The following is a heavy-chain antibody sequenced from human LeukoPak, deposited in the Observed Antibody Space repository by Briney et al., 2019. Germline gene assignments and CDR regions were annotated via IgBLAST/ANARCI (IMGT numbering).Heavy chain of an antibody. D-gene: IGHD1-26*01. CDR1: GGSISSYY. J-gene: IGHJ5*02. CDR3: ARGRWPAATSRTNWFDP. V-gene: IGHV4-59*01. CDR2: IYYSGST. Sequence: PSETLSLTCTVSGGSISSYYWSWIRQPPGKGLEWIGYIYYSGSTNYNPSLKSRVTISVDTSKNQFSLKLSSVTAADTAVYYCARGRWPAATSRTNWFDPWGQGTLVTVSS.